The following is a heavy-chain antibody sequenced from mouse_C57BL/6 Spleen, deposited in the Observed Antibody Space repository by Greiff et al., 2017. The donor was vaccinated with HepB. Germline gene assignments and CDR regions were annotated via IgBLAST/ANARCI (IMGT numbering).Heavy chain of an antibody. V-gene: IGHV1-5*01. CDR1: GYTFTSYW. Sequence: VQLQQSGTVLARPGASVKMSCKTSGYTFTSYWMHWVKQRPGQGLEWIGAIYPGNSDTSYNQQFKGKAKLTAATSASTAYMELSSLTNEDSAVYDCTRSGDYDWDYYAMDYWGQGTSVTVSA. CDR2: IYPGNSDT. CDR3: TRSGDYDWDYYAMDY. J-gene: IGHJ4*01. D-gene: IGHD2-4*01.